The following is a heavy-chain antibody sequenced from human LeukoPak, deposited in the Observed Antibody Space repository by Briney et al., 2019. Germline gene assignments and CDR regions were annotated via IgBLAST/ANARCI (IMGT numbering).Heavy chain of an antibody. V-gene: IGHV3-23*01. D-gene: IGHD3-22*01. CDR3: AKDVYDSSGYHARINWFDP. J-gene: IGHJ5*02. Sequence: GGSLRLSCAASGFTFSSYGMSWVRQAPGKGLEWVSAISGSGGSTYYADSVKGRFTISRDNSKNTLYLQMNSLRAEDTAVYYCAKDVYDSSGYHARINWFDPWGQGTLVTVSS. CDR2: ISGSGGST. CDR1: GFTFSSYG.